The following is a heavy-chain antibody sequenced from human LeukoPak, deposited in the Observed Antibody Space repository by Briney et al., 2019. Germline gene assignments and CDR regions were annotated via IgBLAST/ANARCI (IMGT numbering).Heavy chain of an antibody. J-gene: IGHJ5*02. CDR2: FDPEDGET. D-gene: IGHD6-13*01. Sequence: VASVKVSCKVSGYTLTELSMHWVRQAPGKGLEWMGGFDPEDGETIYAQKFQGRVTMTEDTSTDTAYMELSSLRSGDTAVYYCATRASSWSEFWFDPWGQGTLVTVSS. CDR1: GYTLTELS. CDR3: ATRASSWSEFWFDP. V-gene: IGHV1-24*01.